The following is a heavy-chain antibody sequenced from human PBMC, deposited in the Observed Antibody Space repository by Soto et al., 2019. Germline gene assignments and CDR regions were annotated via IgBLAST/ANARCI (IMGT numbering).Heavy chain of an antibody. CDR1: GGTFSSYA. Sequence: QVQLVQSGAEVKKPGSSVKVSCKASGGTFSSYAISWVRQAPGQGLEWMGGIIPIFGTANYAQKFQGRVTNTADESTSTAYIEVSSLRSEDTAVYYCASALAVAGTLGGWFDPWGQGTLVTVSS. CDR3: ASALAVAGTLGGWFDP. V-gene: IGHV1-69*12. CDR2: IIPIFGTA. J-gene: IGHJ5*02. D-gene: IGHD6-19*01.